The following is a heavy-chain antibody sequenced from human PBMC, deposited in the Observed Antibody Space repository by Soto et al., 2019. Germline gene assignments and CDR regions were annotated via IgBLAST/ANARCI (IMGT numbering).Heavy chain of an antibody. V-gene: IGHV4-39*01. CDR2: IYYSGST. Sequence: PSATLSLTCTVPSRSISSISYYWGWIRQPPGKGLEWIGSIYYSGSTYYNPSLKSRVTISVDTSKNQFSLKLSSVTAADTAVYYCARHYYDTLGYWGQGTLVTVS. D-gene: IGHD3-22*01. CDR1: SRSISSISYY. J-gene: IGHJ4*02. CDR3: ARHYYDTLGY.